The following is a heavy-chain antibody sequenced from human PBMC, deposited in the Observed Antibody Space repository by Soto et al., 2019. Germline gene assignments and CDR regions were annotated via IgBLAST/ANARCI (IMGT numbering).Heavy chain of an antibody. D-gene: IGHD3-22*01. CDR2: IIPVLAST. V-gene: IGHV1-69*13. Sequence: SVKVSCKASAGTFPHYGLSWVRQAPGQGLEWIGGIIPVLASTTYAQNFQGRVSIIADASTNTVYMELSSLRSEDTAVYYCASRSYDSSGYYAVPNPFDYWGQGTLVTVSS. CDR1: AGTFPHYG. CDR3: ASRSYDSSGYYAVPNPFDY. J-gene: IGHJ4*02.